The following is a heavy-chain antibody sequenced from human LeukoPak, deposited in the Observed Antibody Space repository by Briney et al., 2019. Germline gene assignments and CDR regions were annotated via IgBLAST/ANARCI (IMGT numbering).Heavy chain of an antibody. CDR3: TTGPGNSGY. J-gene: IGHJ4*02. CDR2: IKSKNVGETT. V-gene: IGHV3-15*01. D-gene: IGHD4-23*01. Sequence: GGSLRLSCVVSGLTFDNAWMSWVRQAPGKGLEWVGRIKSKNVGETTEYAAPVQGRFTISRDDSKNTVYLQMSNLKTEDTAVYYCTTGPGNSGYWGQGTLVTVSS. CDR1: GLTFDNAW.